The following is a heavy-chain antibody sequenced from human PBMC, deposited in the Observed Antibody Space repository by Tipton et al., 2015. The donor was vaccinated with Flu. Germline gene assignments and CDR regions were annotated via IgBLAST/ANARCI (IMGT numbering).Heavy chain of an antibody. V-gene: IGHV1-69*09. CDR1: GGTFSSYA. CDR2: IIPILGIA. CDR3: AGGQIPVRTQDRPLVYFDY. Sequence: QVQLVQSGPEVKKPGSSVKVSCKASGGTFSSYAISWVRQAPGQGLEWMGGIIPILGIANYAQKFQGRVTITADKSTSTAYMELSSLRSEDTAVYYCAGGQIPVRTQDRPLVYFDYWGQGTLVTVSS. D-gene: IGHD2-8*02. J-gene: IGHJ4*02.